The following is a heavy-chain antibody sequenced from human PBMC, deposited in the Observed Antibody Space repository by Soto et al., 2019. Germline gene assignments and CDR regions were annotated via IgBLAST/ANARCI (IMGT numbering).Heavy chain of an antibody. V-gene: IGHV3-33*01. D-gene: IGHD3-22*01. CDR1: GFTFSSYG. Sequence: QVQLVESGGGVVQPGRSLRLSCAASGFTFSSYGMHWVRQAPGKGLEWVAVIWYDGSNKYYADSVKGRFTISRDNSKNTLYLKMNSLRAEDTAVYYCARDPPGYDSSGYYGMDVWGQGTTVTVSS. CDR3: ARDPPGYDSSGYYGMDV. CDR2: IWYDGSNK. J-gene: IGHJ6*02.